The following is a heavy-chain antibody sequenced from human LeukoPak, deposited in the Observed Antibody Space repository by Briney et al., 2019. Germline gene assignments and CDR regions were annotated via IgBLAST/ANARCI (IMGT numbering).Heavy chain of an antibody. CDR1: GYTFTDYY. Sequence: ASVRVSFKTSGYTFTDYYIHWVRQAPGQRLEWMGRINPRSGGINYAQKFQGRVTMTRDTAISTAYMDLSGLRSDDTAVYYCAREAGGSDTYYLDYWGQGVLVTVSS. CDR3: AREAGGSDTYYLDY. D-gene: IGHD1-26*01. CDR2: INPRSGGI. J-gene: IGHJ4*02. V-gene: IGHV1-2*06.